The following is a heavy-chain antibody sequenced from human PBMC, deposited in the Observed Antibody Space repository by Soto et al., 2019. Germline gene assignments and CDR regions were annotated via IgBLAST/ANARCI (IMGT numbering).Heavy chain of an antibody. CDR2: ISLYSDGT. CDR3: ARDYADSSGRYFFFYGMDV. CDR1: VYTFSNYG. D-gene: IGHD3-22*01. Sequence: ASVKVSCKTSVYTFSNYGITWVRQAPGQPLEWLGWISLYSDGTNYAQKFQGRVSMTRDTSLSTAYMELSGLRSDDTAIYYCARDYADSSGRYFFFYGMDVWGQGTTVTVSS. J-gene: IGHJ6*02. V-gene: IGHV1-2*02.